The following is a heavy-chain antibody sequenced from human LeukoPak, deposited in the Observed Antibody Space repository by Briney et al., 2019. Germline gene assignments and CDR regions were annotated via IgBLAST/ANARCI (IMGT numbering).Heavy chain of an antibody. CDR1: GRSITTYY. D-gene: IGHD2/OR15-2a*01. J-gene: IGHJ4*02. V-gene: IGHV4-59*01. Sequence: PSETLSLTCTVSGRSITTYYWHWTRQSPGRGLEWIGNIHYSGGTNYNPSLKSRVTISLDTSKSQFSLKLDSVTAADTAVYYCAGHHPRNTVDFWGQGTLVTVSS. CDR3: AGHHPRNTVDF. CDR2: IHYSGGT.